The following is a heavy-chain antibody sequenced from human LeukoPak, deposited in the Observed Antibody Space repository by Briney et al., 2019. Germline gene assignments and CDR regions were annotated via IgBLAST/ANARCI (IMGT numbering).Heavy chain of an antibody. CDR2: IYYSGST. D-gene: IGHD4-23*01. CDR3: ARFEDGGLPSL. J-gene: IGHJ3*01. V-gene: IGHV4-59*12. Sequence: SETLSLTCTVSGGSFSSYYRRWIRQPPGKGLEWMGYIYYSGSTNYNPALKSRVTISVDRSKDQFSLKLSSVTAADAAVYYCARFEDGGLPSLWGQGTMVTVSS. CDR1: GGSFSSYY.